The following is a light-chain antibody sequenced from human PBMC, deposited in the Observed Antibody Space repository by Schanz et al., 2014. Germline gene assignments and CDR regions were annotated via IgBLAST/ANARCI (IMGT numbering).Light chain of an antibody. V-gene: IGLV2-14*01. CDR3: SSYTSSSTLI. Sequence: QSALTQPASVSGSPGQSITISCTGTSSDVGGYNYVSWYQQHPGKAPQLIICDVSNRPSGVSNRFSGSKSGNTASLTISGLQAEDEADYYCSSYTSSSTLIFGGGTKLTVL. CDR2: DVS. J-gene: IGLJ2*01. CDR1: SSDVGGYNY.